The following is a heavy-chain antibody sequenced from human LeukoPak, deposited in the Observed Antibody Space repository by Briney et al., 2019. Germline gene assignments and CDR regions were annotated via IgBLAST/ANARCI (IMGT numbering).Heavy chain of an antibody. CDR3: ATKELDYYDSSGYYPEAFDI. CDR2: IYYSGST. CDR1: GVPISSYY. V-gene: IGHV4-59*01. D-gene: IGHD3-22*01. J-gene: IGHJ3*02. Sequence: TSETLSLTCTVSGVPISSYYWSWIPQPPGKGLEWIGYIYYSGSTNYNPSLKSRVTISVDTSKNQFSLKLSSVTAAETAVYYCATKELDYYDSSGYYPEAFDIWGQGTMVTVSS.